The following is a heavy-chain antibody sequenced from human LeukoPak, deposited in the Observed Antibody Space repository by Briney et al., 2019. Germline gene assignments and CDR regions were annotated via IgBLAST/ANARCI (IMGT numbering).Heavy chain of an antibody. V-gene: IGHV3-7*01. D-gene: IGHD3-22*01. J-gene: IGHJ3*02. CDR2: IKQDGSEK. CDR3: ARDRYYDSSGYYSSDAFDI. Sequence: GGSLRLSCAASGFTFSSYWMSWVRQAPGKGLEWVANIKQDGSEKYYVDSVKGRFTISRDNAKNSLYLQMNSLRAEDTAVHYCARDRYYDSSGYYSSDAFDIWGQGTMVTVSS. CDR1: GFTFSSYW.